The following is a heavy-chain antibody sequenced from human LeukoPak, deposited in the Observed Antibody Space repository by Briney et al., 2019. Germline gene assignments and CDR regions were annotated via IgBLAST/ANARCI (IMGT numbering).Heavy chain of an antibody. CDR2: ILQDGSEK. D-gene: IGHD6-13*01. J-gene: IGHJ4*02. V-gene: IGHV3-7*01. CDR1: GFTFSSYL. CDR3: ASERPSSSWYDY. Sequence: GGSLRLSCAASGFTFSSYLMTWVRQAPGKGLEWVANILQDGSEKYYVGSVRGRFTISRDNAKNSLYLQMNSLRVEDTAAYYCASERPSSSWYDYWGQGTLVTVSS.